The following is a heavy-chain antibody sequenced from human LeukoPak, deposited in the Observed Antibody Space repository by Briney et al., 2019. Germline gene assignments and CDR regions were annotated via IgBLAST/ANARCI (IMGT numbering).Heavy chain of an antibody. CDR3: VRAVAGAFDY. Sequence: HPGGPLRLSCAASGFTFSSYWMHWVRHAPGGGVVWVSRINSDGSTASCADSVKGRFIISRDNAKNTLYLQMNSLRAEDTAVYYCVRAVAGAFDYWGQGTLVTVSS. D-gene: IGHD6-19*01. V-gene: IGHV3-74*01. J-gene: IGHJ4*02. CDR1: GFTFSSYW. CDR2: INSDGSTA.